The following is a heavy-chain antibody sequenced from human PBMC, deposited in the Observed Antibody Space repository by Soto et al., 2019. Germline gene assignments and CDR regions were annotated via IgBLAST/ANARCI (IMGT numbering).Heavy chain of an antibody. D-gene: IGHD6-19*01. CDR2: ISGSGGST. V-gene: IGHV3-23*01. CDR1: GFTFSSYA. J-gene: IGHJ4*02. Sequence: GGSLRLSCAASGFTFSSYAMSWVRQAPGKGLEWVSAISGSGGSTYYADSVKGRFTISRDNSKNTLYLQMNSLRAEDTAVYYCAKLGVKEGLAVYSSGWYDFDYWGQGTLVTVSS. CDR3: AKLGVKEGLAVYSSGWYDFDY.